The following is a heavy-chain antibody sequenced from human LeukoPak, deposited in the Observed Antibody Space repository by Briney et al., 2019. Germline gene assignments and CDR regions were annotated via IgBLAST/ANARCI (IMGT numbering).Heavy chain of an antibody. V-gene: IGHV4-34*01. CDR3: ARHDLDGSYQPYWFDP. CDR1: GGSFSGYY. J-gene: IGHJ5*02. D-gene: IGHD1-26*01. Sequence: SETLSLTCAVYGGSFSGYYWSWIRQPPGKGLEWIGEINHSGSTNYNPSLKSRVTISVDTSKNQFSLKLSSVTAADTAVYYCARHDLDGSYQPYWFDPWGQGTLVTVSS. CDR2: INHSGST.